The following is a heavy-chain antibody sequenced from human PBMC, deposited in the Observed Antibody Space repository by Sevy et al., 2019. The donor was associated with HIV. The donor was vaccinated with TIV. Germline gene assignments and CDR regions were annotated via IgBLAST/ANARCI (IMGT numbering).Heavy chain of an antibody. CDR3: ARDGPYDYVWGSYPERLYYDYYGMDV. V-gene: IGHV1-18*01. D-gene: IGHD3-16*02. CDR1: GYTFTSYG. Sequence: ASVKVSCKASGYTFTSYGSSWVRQAPGQGLEWMGWISAYNGNTNYTQKLQGRVTMTTDTSTSTAYMGLRSLRSDGTAVYYCARDGPYDYVWGSYPERLYYDYYGMDVWGQGTTVTVSS. CDR2: ISAYNGNT. J-gene: IGHJ6*02.